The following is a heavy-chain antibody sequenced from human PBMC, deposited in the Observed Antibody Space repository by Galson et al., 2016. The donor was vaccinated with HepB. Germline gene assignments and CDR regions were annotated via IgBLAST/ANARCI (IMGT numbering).Heavy chain of an antibody. CDR3: ARQKIQRSGNCCDAFDI. D-gene: IGHD2-21*01. CDR1: GGSISTINW. Sequence: ETLSLTCGVTGGSISTINWWSWVRQPPGKGLEWIGEIYHGGNTNYNPSLKSRVTLSIDKSNNQFSLKLSSVTAADTAVYYCARQKIQRSGNCCDAFDIWGQGTMVTVSP. V-gene: IGHV4/OR15-8*02. CDR2: IYHGGNT. J-gene: IGHJ3*02.